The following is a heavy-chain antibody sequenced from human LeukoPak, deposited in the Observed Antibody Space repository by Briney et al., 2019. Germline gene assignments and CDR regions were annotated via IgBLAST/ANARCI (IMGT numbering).Heavy chain of an antibody. CDR3: ARDLVVVARFNWFDP. CDR1: VYTFTSYG. Sequence: AAVKVSCKASVYTFTSYGISWVGHAPGQGLEWSGWISAYNGNTNYAQKLQCRVTITTHTSTSTAYMELRRLSSDATAVYYCARDLVVVARFNWFDPWGQGTLVTVSS. D-gene: IGHD2-15*01. V-gene: IGHV1-18*01. J-gene: IGHJ5*02. CDR2: ISAYNGNT.